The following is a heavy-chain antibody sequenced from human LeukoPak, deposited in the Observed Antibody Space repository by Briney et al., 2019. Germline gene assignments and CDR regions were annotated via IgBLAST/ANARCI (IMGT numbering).Heavy chain of an antibody. J-gene: IGHJ6*03. Sequence: PSQTLSLTCTVSGGSISSGDYYWSWIRQPPGKGLEWVGSLYYRGSTYYNPSLKSRVTISVDTPKNQFSLKVISVAAADTAVYYCARGLEYGSSYYLYYYMDVWGKGTTVTVSS. CDR2: LYYRGST. CDR1: GGSISSGDYY. D-gene: IGHD6-6*01. CDR3: ARGLEYGSSYYLYYYMDV. V-gene: IGHV4-30-4*01.